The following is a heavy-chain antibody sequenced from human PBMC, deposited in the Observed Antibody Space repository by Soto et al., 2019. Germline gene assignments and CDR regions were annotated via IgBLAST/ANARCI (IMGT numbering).Heavy chain of an antibody. CDR1: GYTFSAYW. J-gene: IGHJ6*02. CDR3: TRGHYYGMDV. Sequence: EVQLVESGGGLVQPGGSLRLSCAASGYTFSAYWMHWVRQAPGKGLVWVSRTNTDGTATTYADSVEGRFTLSRDNAKNMVYLQMNSLRAEDTAVYYCTRGHYYGMDVWGQGTTVTVSS. V-gene: IGHV3-74*03. CDR2: TNTDGTAT.